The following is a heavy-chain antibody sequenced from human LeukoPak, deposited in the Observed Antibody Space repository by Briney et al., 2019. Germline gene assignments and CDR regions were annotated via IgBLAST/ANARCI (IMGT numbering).Heavy chain of an antibody. CDR3: ARDDGWELPFDY. CDR2: IYTSGST. J-gene: IGHJ4*02. V-gene: IGHV4-61*02. D-gene: IGHD1-26*01. CDR1: GGSISSGSYY. Sequence: PSQTLSLTCTVSGGSISSGSYYWSWIRQPAGKGLEWIGRIYTSGSTNYNPSLKSRVTISVDTSKNQFSLKLSSVTAADTAVYYCARDDGWELPFDYWGQGTPVTVSS.